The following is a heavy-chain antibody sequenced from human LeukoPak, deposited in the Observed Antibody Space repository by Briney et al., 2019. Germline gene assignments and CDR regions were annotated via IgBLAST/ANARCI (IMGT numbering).Heavy chain of an antibody. CDR2: IYYSGST. CDR3: ARRQWLEIRNWFDP. D-gene: IGHD6-19*01. Sequence: SETLSLTCTVSGASVSGSAYYWGWIRQPPGKGLEWIGSIYYSGSTYYNPSLKSRVTISVDTSKNQFSLKLSSVTAADTAVYYCARRQWLEIRNWFDPWGQGTLVTVSS. J-gene: IGHJ5*02. CDR1: GASVSGSAYY. V-gene: IGHV4-39*01.